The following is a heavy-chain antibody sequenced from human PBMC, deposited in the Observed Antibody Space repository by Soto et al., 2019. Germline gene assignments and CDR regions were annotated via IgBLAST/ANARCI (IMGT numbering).Heavy chain of an antibody. J-gene: IGHJ6*02. CDR1: GGTFSSYA. CDR3: AREGEGITMVRGVSYYYYGMDV. Sequence: GPSVKVSCKASGGTFSSYAISWVRQAPGQGLEWMGGIIPIFGTANYAQKFQGRVTITADKSTSTAYMELSSLRSEDTAVYYCAREGEGITMVRGVSYYYYGMDVWGQGTTVTVSS. V-gene: IGHV1-69*06. CDR2: IIPIFGTA. D-gene: IGHD3-10*01.